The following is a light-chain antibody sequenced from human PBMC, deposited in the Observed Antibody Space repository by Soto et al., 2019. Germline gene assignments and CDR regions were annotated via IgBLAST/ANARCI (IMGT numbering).Light chain of an antibody. J-gene: IGKJ1*01. CDR3: QQYYSYTWT. CDR2: AAS. Sequence: AIRMTQSPSSFSASTGDRVTITCRASQGISSYLAWYQQKPGKAPKLLIYAASTLQSGVPSRFSGSGSGTDFTLTICCLQSEDFATYYCQQYYSYTWTFGQGTKV. V-gene: IGKV1-8*01. CDR1: QGISSY.